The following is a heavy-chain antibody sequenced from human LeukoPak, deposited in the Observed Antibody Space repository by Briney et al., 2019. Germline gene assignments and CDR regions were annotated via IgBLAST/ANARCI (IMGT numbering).Heavy chain of an antibody. CDR2: IWFDGNNK. Sequence: GGSLRLSCAASGFTFSSNAMHWVRQAPGKGLEWVALIWFDGNNKYFADSVKGRFTISRDNSKNTMYLQMNSLRAEDTAVYYCAKDLRYSLGAFDIWGQGTMVTVSS. D-gene: IGHD5-12*01. CDR3: AKDLRYSLGAFDI. V-gene: IGHV3-33*06. J-gene: IGHJ3*02. CDR1: GFTFSSNA.